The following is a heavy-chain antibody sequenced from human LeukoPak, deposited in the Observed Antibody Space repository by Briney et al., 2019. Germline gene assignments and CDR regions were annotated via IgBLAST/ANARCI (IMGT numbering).Heavy chain of an antibody. CDR2: IYYSGST. D-gene: IGHD6-19*01. Sequence: SQTLSLTCAVSGGSISSGGYSWSWIRQPPGKGLEWIGYIYYSGSTYYNPSLKSRVTISVDTSKNQFSLKLSSVTAADTAVYYCARLRSEWLHYYYYYMDVWGKGTTVTVSS. CDR3: ARLRSEWLHYYYYYMDV. CDR1: GGSISSGGYS. V-gene: IGHV4-30-4*07. J-gene: IGHJ6*03.